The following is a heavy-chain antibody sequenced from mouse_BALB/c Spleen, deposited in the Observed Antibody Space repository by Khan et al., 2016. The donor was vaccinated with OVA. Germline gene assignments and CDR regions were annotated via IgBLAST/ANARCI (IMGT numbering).Heavy chain of an antibody. CDR2: FIPSNDYT. CDR3: VREGAYYRSDGWFAY. V-gene: IGHV1-4*01. CDR1: GYTFTTYT. Sequence: QVRLQQSGAELARPGASVKMSCKASGYTFTTYTIHWVKQRPGQGLEWIGYFIPSNDYTNYNQKFKDRATLTADKSSSTAYMQLSSLTSEDSAVYYCVREGAYYRSDGWFAYWGQGTLVTVSA. D-gene: IGHD2-14*01. J-gene: IGHJ3*01.